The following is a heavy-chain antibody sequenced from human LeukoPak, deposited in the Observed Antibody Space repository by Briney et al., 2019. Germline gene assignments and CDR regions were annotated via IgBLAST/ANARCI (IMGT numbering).Heavy chain of an antibody. CDR1: GFSFDDYA. CDR2: ISWNSDNI. D-gene: IGHD3-10*01. J-gene: IGHJ6*03. V-gene: IGHV3-9*01. CDR3: ASAIDTALSGSYSPRNYYYMDV. Sequence: PGGSLRLSCAVSGFSFDDYAMHWVRQVPGKGLEWVSGISWNSDNIGYADSVKGRFTTSRDNAKNSLYLQMNSLRAEDTALYYCASAIDTALSGSYSPRNYYYMDVWGKGTTVTISS.